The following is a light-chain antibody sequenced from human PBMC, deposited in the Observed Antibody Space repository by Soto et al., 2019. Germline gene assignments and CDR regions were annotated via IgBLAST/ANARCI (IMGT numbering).Light chain of an antibody. J-gene: IGKJ3*01. V-gene: IGKV3-20*01. Sequence: EIVLTQSPATLSLSPGERATLSCRPSQSVSTTYLAWYHQRPGQAPRPLIFGASYRATGIPDRFSGSGSGTDFTLTISRLEPEDFAVYYCQHYSSSPPEFTFGPGTKVDSK. CDR1: QSVSTTY. CDR2: GAS. CDR3: QHYSSSPPEFT.